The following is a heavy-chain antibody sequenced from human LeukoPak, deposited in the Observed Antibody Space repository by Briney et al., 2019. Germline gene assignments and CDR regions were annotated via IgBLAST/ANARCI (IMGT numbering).Heavy chain of an antibody. J-gene: IGHJ6*02. CDR1: GYTFTSYA. CDR2: MNPNSGNT. CDR3: AREGYCSGGSCYTSGDYYYGMDV. Sequence: GASVKVSCKASGYTFTSYAINWVRQATGQGLEWMGWMNPNSGNTGYAQKFQGRVTMTRNTSISTAYMELSSLRSEDTAVYYCAREGYCSGGSCYTSGDYYYGMDVWGQGTTVTVSS. D-gene: IGHD2-15*01. V-gene: IGHV1-8*01.